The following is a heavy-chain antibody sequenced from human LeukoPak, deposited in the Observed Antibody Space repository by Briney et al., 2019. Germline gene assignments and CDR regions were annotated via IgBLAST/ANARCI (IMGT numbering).Heavy chain of an antibody. Sequence: GGSLRLSCAASGFTFSSYSMNWVRQAPGKGLEWVSSISSSSSYIYYADSVKGRFTISRDNAKNSPYLQMNSLRAEDTAVYYCARGRWFGELLLPTRPYYFDYWGQGTLVTVSS. CDR1: GFTFSSYS. CDR2: ISSSSSYI. J-gene: IGHJ4*02. CDR3: ARGRWFGELLLPTRPYYFDY. V-gene: IGHV3-21*01. D-gene: IGHD3-10*01.